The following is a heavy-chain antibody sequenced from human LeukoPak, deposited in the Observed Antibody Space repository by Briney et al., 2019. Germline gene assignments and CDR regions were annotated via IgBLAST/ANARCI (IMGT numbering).Heavy chain of an antibody. CDR2: ISSSSSYI. Sequence: GGSLRLSCAASGFTFSSYSMNWVRQAPGKGLEWVSSISSSSSYIYYADSVKGRFTISRDNAKNSLYLQMNSLRAEDTTVYYCARDLRQKLLWFGELFSGDYYYYYMDVWGKGTTVTVSS. CDR3: ARDLRQKLLWFGELFSGDYYYYYMDV. CDR1: GFTFSSYS. D-gene: IGHD3-10*01. J-gene: IGHJ6*03. V-gene: IGHV3-21*01.